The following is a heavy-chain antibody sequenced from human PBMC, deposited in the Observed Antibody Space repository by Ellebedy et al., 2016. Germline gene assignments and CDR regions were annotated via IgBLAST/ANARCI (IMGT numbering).Heavy chain of an antibody. J-gene: IGHJ4*02. Sequence: GGSLRLXCATSGFTFDDYALHWVRQVPGKGLEWVSGISWNSAAIGYGEAVKGRFTISRDSAKNYLYLQMNSLRVEDTALYFCAKGTMDYLHHWGQGTLVTDSS. D-gene: IGHD3-10*01. CDR3: AKGTMDYLHH. CDR1: GFTFDDYA. CDR2: ISWNSAAI. V-gene: IGHV3-9*01.